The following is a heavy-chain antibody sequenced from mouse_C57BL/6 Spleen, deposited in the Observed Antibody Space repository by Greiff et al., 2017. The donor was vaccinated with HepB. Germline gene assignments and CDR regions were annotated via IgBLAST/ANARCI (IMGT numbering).Heavy chain of an antibody. D-gene: IGHD2-1*01. CDR3: ARVFYPYAMDY. CDR1: GFTFSSYA. J-gene: IGHJ4*01. Sequence: EVQVVESGGGLVKPGGSLKLSCAASGFTFSSYAMSWVRQTPEKRLEWVATISDGGSYTYYPDNVKGRFTISRDNAKNNLYLQMSHLKSEDTAMYYCARVFYPYAMDYWGQGTSVTVSS. CDR2: ISDGGSYT. V-gene: IGHV5-4*01.